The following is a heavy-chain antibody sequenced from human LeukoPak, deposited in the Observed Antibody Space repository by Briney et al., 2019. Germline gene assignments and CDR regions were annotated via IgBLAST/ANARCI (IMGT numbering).Heavy chain of an antibody. Sequence: SETLSLTCIVSGGSMSGSYWSWIRQPPGKGLEWLGNIYFTGSSKSNPSLKSRVTISLDTSKNQFSLRLASVTAADTAVYYCARGPVFPGGPVSWGQGTLVTVSS. D-gene: IGHD3-16*01. V-gene: IGHV4-59*01. CDR1: GGSMSGSY. J-gene: IGHJ5*02. CDR2: IYFTGSS. CDR3: ARGPVFPGGPVS.